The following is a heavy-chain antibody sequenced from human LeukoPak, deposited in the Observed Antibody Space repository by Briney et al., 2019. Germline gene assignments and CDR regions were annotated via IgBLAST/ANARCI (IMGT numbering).Heavy chain of an antibody. V-gene: IGHV1-2*02. Sequence: ASVTVSCKASGYPFTGYYMHWVRQAPGQGLEWMGWFNPNSGDTNYAQKFQGRVTMTRDTSISTAYMELSRLTSDDTAVYYCASSLNGYGLTLFYWGQGTLVTVSA. D-gene: IGHD5-12*01. J-gene: IGHJ4*02. CDR3: ASSLNGYGLTLFY. CDR1: GYPFTGYY. CDR2: FNPNSGDT.